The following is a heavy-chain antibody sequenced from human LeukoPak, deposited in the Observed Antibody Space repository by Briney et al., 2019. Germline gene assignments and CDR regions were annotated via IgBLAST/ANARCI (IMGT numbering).Heavy chain of an antibody. J-gene: IGHJ4*02. CDR2: INTDGSGT. CDR3: AKVRGTYSSGYFFDY. CDR1: GFTFCSYW. D-gene: IGHD6-19*01. V-gene: IGHV3-74*01. Sequence: GGSLRLSCAASGFTFCSYWMLWLPQAPGKGLVWVSRINTDGSGTRYAVSVRGRFTISRDNAKKSLDLQMNSLRAEDTAFYYCAKVRGTYSSGYFFDYWGQGTLVTVSS.